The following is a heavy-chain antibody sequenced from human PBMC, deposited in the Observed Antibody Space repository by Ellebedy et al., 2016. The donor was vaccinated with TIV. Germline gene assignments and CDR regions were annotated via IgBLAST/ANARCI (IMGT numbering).Heavy chain of an antibody. V-gene: IGHV5-51*01. CDR2: IYPGDSDT. D-gene: IGHD3-10*01. J-gene: IGHJ3*02. CDR1: GYSFTSYW. CDR3: ARPMVRGVIITGDAFDI. Sequence: GESLKISXKGSGYSFTSYWIGWVRQMPGKGLEWMGIIYPGDSDTRYSPSFQGQVTISADKSISTAYLQWSSLKASDTAMYYCARPMVRGVIITGDAFDIWGQGTMVTVSS.